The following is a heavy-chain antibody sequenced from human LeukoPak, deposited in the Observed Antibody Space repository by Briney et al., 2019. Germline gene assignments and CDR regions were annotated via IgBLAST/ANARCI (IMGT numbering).Heavy chain of an antibody. CDR1: VYTFPVYY. Sequence: ASVKDSLQSSVYTFPVYYIHGVRQPPGQGLEWMGWINPNHGDTEYPQQFQGRVTMTRDTSISTAYMELSRLRSDDTAMYYCAPGGAIDYWGQGTLVTVSS. J-gene: IGHJ4*02. CDR2: INPNHGDT. D-gene: IGHD3-10*01. V-gene: IGHV1-2*02. CDR3: APGGAIDY.